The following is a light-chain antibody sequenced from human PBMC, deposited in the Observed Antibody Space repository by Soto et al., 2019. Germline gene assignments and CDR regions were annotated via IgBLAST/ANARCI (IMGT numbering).Light chain of an antibody. CDR3: QHYNSYSEA. Sequence: DIQMTQSPSTLSGSVGDRVTITCRASQTISSWLAWYQQKPGKAPKLLIYKASTLKSGVPSRFSGSGSGTEFTLTISSLPPDDFATYYCQHYNSYSEALGQGTKV. V-gene: IGKV1-5*03. J-gene: IGKJ1*01. CDR2: KAS. CDR1: QTISSW.